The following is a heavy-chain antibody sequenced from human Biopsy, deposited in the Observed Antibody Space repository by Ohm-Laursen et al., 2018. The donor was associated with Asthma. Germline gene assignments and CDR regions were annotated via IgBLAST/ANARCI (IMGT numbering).Heavy chain of an antibody. D-gene: IGHD2-21*01. V-gene: IGHV3-21*04. CDR2: ITDTSRYI. CDR1: GFTFSHYN. CDR3: AKDERAYYGSDSKYMQPVPLGD. Sequence: GQTLSLTCAASGFTFSHYNVNWVRQAPGKGLEWVSSITDTSRYIKYADSVKGRFTISRDKSDNTLYLQMNSLTAEDTAVYHCAKDERAYYGSDSKYMQPVPLGDWGQGTVVIVSA. J-gene: IGHJ4*02.